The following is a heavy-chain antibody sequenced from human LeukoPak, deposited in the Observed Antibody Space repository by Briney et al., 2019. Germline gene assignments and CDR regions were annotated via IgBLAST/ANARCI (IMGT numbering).Heavy chain of an antibody. CDR1: GFTVRSNY. D-gene: IGHD3-10*01. CDR3: ARVTGDYFDY. CDR2: ISYDGDNK. J-gene: IGHJ4*02. Sequence: GGSLRLSCAASGFTVRSNYMSWVRQAPGKGLEWVAVISYDGDNKYYADSVKGRFTISRDNSKNTLYLQMNSLRAEDTAVYYCARVTGDYFDYWGQGTLVTVSS. V-gene: IGHV3-30-3*01.